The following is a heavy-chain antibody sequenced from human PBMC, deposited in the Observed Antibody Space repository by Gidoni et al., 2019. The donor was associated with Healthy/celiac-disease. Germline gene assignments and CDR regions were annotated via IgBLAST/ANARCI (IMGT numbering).Heavy chain of an antibody. CDR3: AGDRGRVLDY. Sequence: EVQLVESGGGLVKPGGALRHSCAASGFTFSSYSMNWVRQAPGKGLDWFSSISISSSYICYADSVKGRFTISRDNAKNSLYLQMNSLRAEDTAVYYCAGDRGRVLDYWGQGTLVTVSS. J-gene: IGHJ4*02. CDR2: ISISSSYI. V-gene: IGHV3-21*01. CDR1: GFTFSSYS.